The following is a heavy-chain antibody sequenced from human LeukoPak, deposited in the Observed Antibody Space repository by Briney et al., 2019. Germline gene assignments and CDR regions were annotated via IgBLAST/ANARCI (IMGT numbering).Heavy chain of an antibody. D-gene: IGHD2-8*02. V-gene: IGHV3-9*03. CDR2: ISWNSGSI. CDR3: AKDEFVASDFTGAFDI. J-gene: IGHJ3*02. Sequence: GRSLRLSCAASGFTFDDYAMHWVRQAPGKGLEWVSGISWNSGSISYADSVKGRFTISRDNAKNSLYLQMNSLRAEDMALYYCAKDEFVASDFTGAFDIWGQGTMVTVFS. CDR1: GFTFDDYA.